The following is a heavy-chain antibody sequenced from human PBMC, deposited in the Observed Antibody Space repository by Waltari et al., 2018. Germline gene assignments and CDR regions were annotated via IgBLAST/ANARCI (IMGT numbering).Heavy chain of an antibody. CDR1: GITFSHYA. CDR2: ITVGDDT. CDR3: ATPFYNWDDPLHS. J-gene: IGHJ4*02. Sequence: EVQLLESGGDLVQQGGSLRLSCAASGITFSHYAINWVRLAPGTGLEWVSAITVGDDTYYADSVKGRFTISRDTSKDTVHLQMNGLRAEDTAVYYCATPFYNWDDPLHSWGQGTLVTVSS. D-gene: IGHD1-20*01. V-gene: IGHV3-23*01.